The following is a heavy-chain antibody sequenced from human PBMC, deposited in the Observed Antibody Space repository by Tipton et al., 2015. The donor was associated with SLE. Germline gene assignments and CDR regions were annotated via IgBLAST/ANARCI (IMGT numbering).Heavy chain of an antibody. Sequence: LVQSGAEVKKPGASVKVSCKASGYTFTTYDINWVRQATGQGLEWMGWMNPNSGNTGYAQKLQGRVTMTRNTSMSTASMELSSLRSDDTAVYYCARHLTEFSNSQYVEWFDPWGQGTVVTVSP. J-gene: IGHJ5*02. D-gene: IGHD6-6*01. CDR3: ARHLTEFSNSQYVEWFDP. CDR1: GYTFTTYD. V-gene: IGHV1-8*01. CDR2: MNPNSGNT.